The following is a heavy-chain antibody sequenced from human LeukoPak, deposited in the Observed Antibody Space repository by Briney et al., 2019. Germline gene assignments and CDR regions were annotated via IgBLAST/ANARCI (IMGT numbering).Heavy chain of an antibody. D-gene: IGHD6-13*01. CDR1: GYTFTGYY. CDR2: INPNSGGP. J-gene: IGHJ4*02. CDR3: ARVGGAAAGTQTFDY. V-gene: IGHV1-2*02. Sequence: GASVKVSCKASGYTFTGYYMHWVRQAPGQGLGWMGWINPNSGGPNYAQKFQGRVTMTRDTSISTAYMELSRLRSDDTAVYYCARVGGAAAGTQTFDYWGQGTLVTVSS.